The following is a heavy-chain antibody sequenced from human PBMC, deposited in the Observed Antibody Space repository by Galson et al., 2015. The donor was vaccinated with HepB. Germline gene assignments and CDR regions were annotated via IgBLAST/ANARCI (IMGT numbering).Heavy chain of an antibody. V-gene: IGHV3-23*01. J-gene: IGHJ3*02. CDR1: GFTFSSYA. CDR3: AKFGWEYGDGDAFDI. D-gene: IGHD4-17*01. CDR2: ISGSGGST. Sequence: SLRLSCAASGFTFSSYAMSWVRQAPGKGLEWVSAISGSGGSTYYADSVKGRFTISRDNSKNTLYLQMNSQRAEDTAVYYCAKFGWEYGDGDAFDIWGQGTMVTVSS.